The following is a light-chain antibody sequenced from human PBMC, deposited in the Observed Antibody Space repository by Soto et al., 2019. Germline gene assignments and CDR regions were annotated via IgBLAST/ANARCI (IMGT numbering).Light chain of an antibody. CDR3: AAWDDSLNAWA. Sequence: QSVLTQPPSASGTPGQRVTISCSGSSSNIGSNTVNWYQQLPGTAPKLLIYSNNQRPSGVPDRFSGSKSGTSASLAISGLQSEDEADYICAAWDDSLNAWAFGGGTQLTVL. J-gene: IGLJ3*02. CDR1: SSNIGSNT. CDR2: SNN. V-gene: IGLV1-44*01.